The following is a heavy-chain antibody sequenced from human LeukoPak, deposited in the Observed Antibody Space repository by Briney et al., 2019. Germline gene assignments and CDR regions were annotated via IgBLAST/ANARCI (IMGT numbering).Heavy chain of an antibody. Sequence: SETLSLTCTVSGGSISSSGYYWGWLRQPPGKGLEWIGSIYYSGSTYYSPSLKSRVTISRDTSKNQFSLKLSSVTAADTAVYYCARDLGGSYGWGSPFDLWGRGTLVTVSS. CDR3: ARDLGGSYGWGSPFDL. CDR1: GGSISSSGYY. J-gene: IGHJ2*01. D-gene: IGHD5-18*01. CDR2: IYYSGST. V-gene: IGHV4-39*07.